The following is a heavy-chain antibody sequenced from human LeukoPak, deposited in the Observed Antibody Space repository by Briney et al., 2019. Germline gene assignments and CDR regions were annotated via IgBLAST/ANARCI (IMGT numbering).Heavy chain of an antibody. CDR1: GGSISSYY. J-gene: IGHJ4*02. Sequence: SETLSLTCTVSGGSISSYYWSWIRQPPGKGLEWIGYIYYSGCTNYNPSLKSRVTISVDTSKNQFSLKLSSVTAADTAVYYCARGYQRDYWADYWGQGTLVTVSS. CDR3: ARGYQRDYWADY. CDR2: IYYSGCT. D-gene: IGHD2-8*02. V-gene: IGHV4-59*01.